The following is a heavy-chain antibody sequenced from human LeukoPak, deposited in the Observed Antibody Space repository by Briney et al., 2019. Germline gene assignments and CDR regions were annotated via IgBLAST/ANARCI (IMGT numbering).Heavy chain of an antibody. CDR1: RYTFTRYT. J-gene: IGHJ4*02. V-gene: IGHV7-4-1*02. Sequence: GASVKVSCKASRYTFTRYTINWVRQAPGQGLEWMGWINTNTGNPTYAQGFTGRFVFSLDTSVSTAYLQISSLKAEDTAVYYCARDSRHDYFDYWGQGTLVTVSS. CDR3: ARDSRHDYFDY. CDR2: INTNTGNP.